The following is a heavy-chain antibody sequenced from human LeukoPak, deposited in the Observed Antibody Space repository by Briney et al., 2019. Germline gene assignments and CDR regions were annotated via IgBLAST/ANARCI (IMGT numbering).Heavy chain of an antibody. CDR3: AGGGSRTLVY. D-gene: IGHD1-26*01. J-gene: IGHJ4*02. CDR1: GGSITTGTYY. CDR2: IHTSGGT. Sequence: PSQTLSLTCTVPGGSITTGTYYWSWLRQPAGKGLEWIGRIHTSGGTNYDPSLKSRIDISIDTSKNQFSLRLTSVTAADTAEYFCAGGGSRTLVYWGQGILVTVSS. V-gene: IGHV4-61*02.